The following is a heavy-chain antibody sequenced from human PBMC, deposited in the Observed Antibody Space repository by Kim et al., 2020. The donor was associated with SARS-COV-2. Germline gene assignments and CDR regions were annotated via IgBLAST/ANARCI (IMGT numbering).Heavy chain of an antibody. D-gene: IGHD3-22*01. V-gene: IGHV4-31*03. Sequence: SETLSLTCTVSGGSISSGGYYWSWIRQHPGKGLEWIGYIYYSGSTYYNPSLKSRVTISVDTSKNQFSLKLSSVTAADTAVYYCARALYYDSSGYYDYWGQGTLVTVSS. J-gene: IGHJ4*02. CDR1: GGSISSGGYY. CDR2: IYYSGST. CDR3: ARALYYDSSGYYDY.